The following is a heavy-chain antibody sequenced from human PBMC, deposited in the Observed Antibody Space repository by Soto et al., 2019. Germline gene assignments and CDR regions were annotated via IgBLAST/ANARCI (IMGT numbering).Heavy chain of an antibody. Sequence: EVQLLESGGGLVQPGGSLRLSCAASGFTFNNYAMTWVRQSPGQGLELVSAISGGGDTTSYADSVKVRFTVSRDGSKNTLYLQMSSLRAEDTALYYCAKGRGGSGSLTPRVDFWGQGTLVTVSS. D-gene: IGHD3-10*01. J-gene: IGHJ4*02. CDR2: ISGGGDTT. CDR3: AKGRGGSGSLTPRVDF. V-gene: IGHV3-23*01. CDR1: GFTFNNYA.